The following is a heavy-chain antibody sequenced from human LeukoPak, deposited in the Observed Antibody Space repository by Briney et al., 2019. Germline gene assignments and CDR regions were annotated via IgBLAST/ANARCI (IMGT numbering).Heavy chain of an antibody. CDR2: ISSSGSTI. CDR3: ARDYYYGSGRPPLPLDY. CDR1: GFTFSSYE. J-gene: IGHJ4*02. Sequence: GGSLRLSCAASGFTFSSYEMNWVRQAPGKGLEGVSYISSSGSTIYYADSVKGRFTISTDNAKNSLYLQMNSLRAEDTAVYYCARDYYYGSGRPPLPLDYWGQGTLVTVSS. V-gene: IGHV3-48*03. D-gene: IGHD3-10*01.